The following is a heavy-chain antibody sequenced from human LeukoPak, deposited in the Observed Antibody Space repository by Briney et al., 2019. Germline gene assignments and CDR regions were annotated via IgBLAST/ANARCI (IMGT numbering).Heavy chain of an antibody. CDR1: GFSLSTNDVG. Sequence: SGPTLVNPTQTLTLTCSFSGFSLSTNDVGVGWIRQPPGEALEWLALIYWDDDKRYSPSQKSRLTITKDTSKNQVVLTMANMDPADTRTYYCAFSKYSRSDFDSWGQGTLVTVSS. J-gene: IGHJ4*02. CDR2: IYWDDDK. V-gene: IGHV2-5*02. D-gene: IGHD6-6*01. CDR3: AFSKYSRSDFDS.